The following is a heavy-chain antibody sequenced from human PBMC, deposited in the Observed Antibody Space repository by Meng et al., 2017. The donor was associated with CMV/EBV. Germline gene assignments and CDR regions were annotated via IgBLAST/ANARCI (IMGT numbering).Heavy chain of an antibody. CDR2: IYTSGST. CDR1: GGSISSGSYY. Sequence: SETLSLTCTVSGGSISSGSYYWSWIRQPAGKGLEWIGRIYTSGSTNYNSSLKSRVTISVDTSKNQFSLKLSSVTAADTAVYYCARCITIFGVVTGWFDPWGQGTLVTVSS. D-gene: IGHD3-3*01. J-gene: IGHJ5*02. CDR3: ARCITIFGVVTGWFDP. V-gene: IGHV4-61*02.